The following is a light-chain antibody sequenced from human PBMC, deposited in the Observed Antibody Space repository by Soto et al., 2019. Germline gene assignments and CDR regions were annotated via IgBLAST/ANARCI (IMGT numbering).Light chain of an antibody. CDR1: QSVSSN. V-gene: IGKV3-15*01. CDR2: GAS. Sequence: EIVMTQSPATLSVSPGERATLSCRVSQSVSSNLAWYQQKPGQAPRLLIYGASTRATGIPARFSGSGSGTEFTLTISSLQSEDFAVYYCQQYNNWPRTLGQGTKVEIK. J-gene: IGKJ1*01. CDR3: QQYNNWPRT.